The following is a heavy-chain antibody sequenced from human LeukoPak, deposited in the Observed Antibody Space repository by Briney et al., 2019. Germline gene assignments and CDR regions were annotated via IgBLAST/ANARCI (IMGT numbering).Heavy chain of an antibody. CDR3: ARGVSYYGSGSYYKLLDY. CDR1: GYSITSYW. CDR2: IYPGDSDT. Sequence: GESLKISCKGSGYSITSYWIGWVRQMPGKGLEWMGIIYPGDSDTRYSPSFQGQVTISADKSISTAYLQWSSLKASDTAMYYCARGVSYYGSGSYYKLLDYWGQGTLVTVSS. D-gene: IGHD3-10*01. V-gene: IGHV5-51*01. J-gene: IGHJ4*02.